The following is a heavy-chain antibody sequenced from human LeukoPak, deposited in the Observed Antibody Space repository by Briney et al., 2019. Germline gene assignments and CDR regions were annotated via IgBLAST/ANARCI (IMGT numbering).Heavy chain of an antibody. CDR3: ARDSAGGYFDL. D-gene: IGHD3-10*01. Sequence: GGSLRLSCAASGFTFSSYGMHWVRQAPGKGLEWVAVIWYDGSNKYYADSVKVRFTISRDNSKNTLYLQMNSLRAEDTAVYYCARDSAGGYFDLWGRGTLVTVSS. V-gene: IGHV3-33*01. CDR1: GFTFSSYG. CDR2: IWYDGSNK. J-gene: IGHJ2*01.